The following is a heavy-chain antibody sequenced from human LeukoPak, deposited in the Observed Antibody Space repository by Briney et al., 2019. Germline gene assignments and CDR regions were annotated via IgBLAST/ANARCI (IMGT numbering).Heavy chain of an antibody. CDR2: IFYSGST. J-gene: IGHJ4*02. CDR1: GGSISSSHYY. V-gene: IGHV4-39*01. Sequence: PSETLSLTCSVSGGSISSSHYYWVWIRQPPGKGLEWVGNIFYSGSTHYNPSLRSRVTISLDTSKNQFSLKLSSVTAADTAMYYCATIRLWLGELSNLYYCDNWGQGTLVTISS. D-gene: IGHD3-10*01. CDR3: ATIRLWLGELSNLYYCDN.